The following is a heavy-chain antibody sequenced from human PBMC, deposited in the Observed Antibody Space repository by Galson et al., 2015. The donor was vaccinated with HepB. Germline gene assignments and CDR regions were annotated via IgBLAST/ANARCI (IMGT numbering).Heavy chain of an antibody. V-gene: IGHV3-30-3*01. CDR1: GFTFSSYA. CDR3: ARELTYYDILTGYYFWYYGMDV. CDR2: ISYDGSNK. D-gene: IGHD3-9*01. J-gene: IGHJ6*02. Sequence: SLRLSCAASGFTFSSYAMHWVRQAPGKGLEWVAVISYDGSNKYYADSVKGRFTISRDNSKNTLYLQMNSLRAEDTAVYYCARELTYYDILTGYYFWYYGMDVWGQGTTVTVSS.